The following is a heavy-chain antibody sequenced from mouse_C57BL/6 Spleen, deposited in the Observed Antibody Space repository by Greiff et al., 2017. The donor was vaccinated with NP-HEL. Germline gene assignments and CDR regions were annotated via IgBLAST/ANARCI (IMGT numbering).Heavy chain of an antibody. D-gene: IGHD1-1*01. Sequence: VQLQQSGAELVRPGSSVKLSCKASGYTFTSYWMDWVKQRPGQGLEWIGNIYPSDSETHYNQKFKDKATLTVDKSSSTAYMQLSSLTSEDSAVYYWARSGGSRSFDYWGQGTTLTVSS. CDR1: GYTFTSYW. CDR3: ARSGGSRSFDY. CDR2: IYPSDSET. J-gene: IGHJ2*01. V-gene: IGHV1-61*01.